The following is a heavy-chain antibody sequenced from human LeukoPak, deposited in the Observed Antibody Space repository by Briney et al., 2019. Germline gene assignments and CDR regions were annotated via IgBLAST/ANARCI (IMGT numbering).Heavy chain of an antibody. CDR3: ARGGIAAANWFDP. V-gene: IGHV4-34*01. J-gene: IGHJ5*02. CDR2: INHSGST. D-gene: IGHD6-13*01. CDR1: GYSFSWGYY. Sequence: PSETLSLTCTVSGYSFSWGYYWSWIRQPPGQGLEWIGEINHSGSTNYNPSLKSRVTISVDTSKNQFSLKLSSVTAADTAVYYCARGGIAAANWFDPWGQGTLVTVSS.